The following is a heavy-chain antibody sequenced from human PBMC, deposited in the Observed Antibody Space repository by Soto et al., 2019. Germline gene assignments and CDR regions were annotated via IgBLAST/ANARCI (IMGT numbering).Heavy chain of an antibody. Sequence: SETLSLTCTVSGGSISSYYWSWIRQPPGKGLEWIGYIYYSGSTNYNPSLKSRVTISVDTSKNQFSLKLSSVTAADMAVYYCARAVSRTKIDYWGQGTLVTVSS. CDR3: ARAVSRTKIDY. D-gene: IGHD1-7*01. CDR2: IYYSGST. J-gene: IGHJ4*02. CDR1: GGSISSYY. V-gene: IGHV4-59*01.